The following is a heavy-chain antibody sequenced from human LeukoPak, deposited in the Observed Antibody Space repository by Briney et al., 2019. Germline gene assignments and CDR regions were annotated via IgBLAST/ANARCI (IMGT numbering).Heavy chain of an antibody. J-gene: IGHJ4*02. CDR2: IIPIFGTA. Sequence: ASVKVSCKASGGTFSSYAISWVRQAPGQGLEWMGGIIPIFGTANYAQKFQGRVTITADKSTSTAYMELSSLRSEDTAVYYCVRSPLYCSSTSCCESPLYYFDYWGQGTLVTVSS. D-gene: IGHD2-2*01. CDR1: GGTFSSYA. V-gene: IGHV1-69*06. CDR3: VRSPLYCSSTSCCESPLYYFDY.